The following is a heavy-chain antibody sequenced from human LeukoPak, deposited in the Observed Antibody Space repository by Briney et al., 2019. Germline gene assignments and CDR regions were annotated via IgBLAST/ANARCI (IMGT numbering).Heavy chain of an antibody. Sequence: GGSLRLSCAASGFTFSSYGMHWVRQAPGKGLEWVAVIWYDGSNKYYADSVKGRFTISRDSSKNTLYLQMNSLRAEDTAVYYCAREILWFGESVPFDYWGQGTLVTVSS. CDR1: GFTFSSYG. J-gene: IGHJ4*02. CDR2: IWYDGSNK. CDR3: AREILWFGESVPFDY. V-gene: IGHV3-33*01. D-gene: IGHD3-10*01.